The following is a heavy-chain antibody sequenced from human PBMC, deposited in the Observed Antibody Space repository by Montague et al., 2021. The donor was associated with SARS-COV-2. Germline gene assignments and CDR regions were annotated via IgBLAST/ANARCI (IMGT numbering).Heavy chain of an antibody. J-gene: IGHJ3*02. V-gene: IGHV4-59*01. Sequence: SETLSLTCTVSGGSISSYYWSWTRQPPGKGLEWIGYIYYSGSTNYNPSLKSRVTISVDTSKNQFSLRLSSVTAADTAVYYCARTGLGAYDILTGYTVNAFDMWGQGTMVTVSS. D-gene: IGHD3-9*01. CDR3: ARTGLGAYDILTGYTVNAFDM. CDR1: GGSISSYY. CDR2: IYYSGST.